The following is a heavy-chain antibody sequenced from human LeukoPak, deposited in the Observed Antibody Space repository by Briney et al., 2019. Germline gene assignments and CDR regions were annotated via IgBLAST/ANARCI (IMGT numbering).Heavy chain of an antibody. CDR2: ISGSGGST. J-gene: IGHJ5*02. CDR3: AKGDHYDFWSGYSWFDP. CDR1: GFTFSSYD. V-gene: IGHV3-23*01. D-gene: IGHD3-3*01. Sequence: PGGSLTLSCAASGFTFSSYDMSWVRQAPGKGLEWVSPISGSGGSTYYAASVKGRFTISRDNSKNTLYLQMNSLRAEDTAVYYCAKGDHYDFWSGYSWFDPWGQGTLVTVSS.